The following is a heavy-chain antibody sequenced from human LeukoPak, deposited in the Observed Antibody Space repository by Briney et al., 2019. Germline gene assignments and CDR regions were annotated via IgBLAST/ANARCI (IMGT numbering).Heavy chain of an antibody. CDR1: GFTFSSYA. J-gene: IGHJ4*02. V-gene: IGHV3-74*01. Sequence: GGSLRLSCAASGFTFSSYAMHWVRQAPGKGLVWVSRVKRDGSSTSYADSVKGRFTISRDNARNMLYLQMNSLRAEDTAVYYCARDGFPGPVTAYLDYWGQGTPATVSS. D-gene: IGHD2-21*02. CDR2: VKRDGSST. CDR3: ARDGFPGPVTAYLDY.